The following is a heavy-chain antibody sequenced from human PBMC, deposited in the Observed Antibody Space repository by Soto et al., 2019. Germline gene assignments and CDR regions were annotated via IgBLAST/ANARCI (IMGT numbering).Heavy chain of an antibody. J-gene: IGHJ5*01. CDR2: VSGNNGAS. D-gene: IGHD2-2*01. V-gene: IGHV1-18*04. CDR3: VRDQKYFRVNGNWFDS. Sequence: ASVKVSCKASGYTSADFGISWVLQSPLQWLDWMGCVSGNNGASNPAPKVQGRITMTLDTSTGVSYMALRSLRSDDTAIYYCVRDQKYFRVNGNWFDSWGQGTLVTVS. CDR1: GYTSADFG.